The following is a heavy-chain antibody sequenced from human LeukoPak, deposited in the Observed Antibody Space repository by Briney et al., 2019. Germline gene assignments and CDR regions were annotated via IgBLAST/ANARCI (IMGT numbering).Heavy chain of an antibody. V-gene: IGHV3-74*01. CDR2: INSDGGGA. Sequence: GGSLRLSCAASGITFGNNWMHWVRQGPGKGLVWISRINSDGGGAIYEDSVKGRFTVSRDNAKNTLYLQMNSLRAEDTAVYYCARDVPHNWFDTWGQGTLVTVSS. CDR1: GITFGNNW. CDR3: ARDVPHNWFDT. J-gene: IGHJ5*02.